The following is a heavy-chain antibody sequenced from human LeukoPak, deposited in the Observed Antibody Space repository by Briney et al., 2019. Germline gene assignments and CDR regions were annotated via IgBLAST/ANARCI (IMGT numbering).Heavy chain of an antibody. J-gene: IGHJ3*02. Sequence: ASVKVSCKVSGYTLTELSMHWVRQAPGQRLEWMGWINLGNGNTKYSQKFQGRVTITRDTSASTAYMELSSLRSEDTAVYYCARSVTHDAFDIWGQGTLVSVSS. CDR3: ARSVTHDAFDI. V-gene: IGHV1-3*01. CDR2: INLGNGNT. D-gene: IGHD4-17*01. CDR1: GYTLTELS.